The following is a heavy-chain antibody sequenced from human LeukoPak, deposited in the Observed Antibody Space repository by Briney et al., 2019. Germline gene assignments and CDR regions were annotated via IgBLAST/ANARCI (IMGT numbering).Heavy chain of an antibody. CDR2: IRYDGSNK. J-gene: IGHJ4*02. CDR3: AKSDYCSSTSCYPVSLDY. Sequence: GGSLRLSCAASGFTFSSYGMHWVRQAPGKGLEWVAFIRYDGSNKYYADSVKGRFTISRDNSKNTLYLQVNSLRAEDTAVYYCAKSDYCSSTSCYPVSLDYWGQGTLVTVSS. CDR1: GFTFSSYG. V-gene: IGHV3-30*02. D-gene: IGHD2-2*01.